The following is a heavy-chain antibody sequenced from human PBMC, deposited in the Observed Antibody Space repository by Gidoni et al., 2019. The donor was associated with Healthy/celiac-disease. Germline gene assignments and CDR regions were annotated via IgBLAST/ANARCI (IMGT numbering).Heavy chain of an antibody. Sequence: EVQLVESVGGLVKPGRPLGLSCTAFGFTFGDYAMSWFRQAPGKGLEWVGFIRSKAYGGTTEYAASVKGRFTISRDDSKSIAYLQMNSLKTEDTAVYYCTRVPIQLWLPASVDYWGQGTLVTVSS. J-gene: IGHJ4*02. D-gene: IGHD5-18*01. V-gene: IGHV3-49*05. CDR1: GFTFGDYA. CDR3: TRVPIQLWLPASVDY. CDR2: IRSKAYGGTT.